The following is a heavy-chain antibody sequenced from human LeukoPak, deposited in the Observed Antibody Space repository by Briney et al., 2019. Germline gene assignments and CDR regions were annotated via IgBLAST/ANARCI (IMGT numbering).Heavy chain of an antibody. J-gene: IGHJ4*01. D-gene: IGHD1-26*01. CDR2: ISSSSSYI. CDR3: ARGTNRGIVGAFDY. V-gene: IGHV3-21*01. CDR1: GFTFSSYS. Sequence: PGGSLRLSCAASGFTFSSYSMNWVRQAPGKGLEWVSSISSSSSYIYYADSVKGRFTISRDNAKNSLYLQMDSLRAEDTAVYYCARGTNRGIVGAFDYWGQEPWSPSPQ.